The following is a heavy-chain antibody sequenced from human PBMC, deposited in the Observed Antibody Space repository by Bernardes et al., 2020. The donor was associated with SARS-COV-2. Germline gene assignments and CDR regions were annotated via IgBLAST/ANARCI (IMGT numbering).Heavy chain of an antibody. CDR2: IYYSGST. CDR1: GGSISSYY. Sequence: SETLSLTCTVSGGSISSYYWSWIRQPPGKGLEWIGYIYYSGSTNYNPSLKSRVTISRDNSKNTLYLEMNSLRVEDTAVYYCAKELAYGSSWRDYSYYFGMDVWGQGTTVTVSS. V-gene: IGHV4-59*12. D-gene: IGHD6-13*01. CDR3: AKELAYGSSWRDYSYYFGMDV. J-gene: IGHJ6*02.